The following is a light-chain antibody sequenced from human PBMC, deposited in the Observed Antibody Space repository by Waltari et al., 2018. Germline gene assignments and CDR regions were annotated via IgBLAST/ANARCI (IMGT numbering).Light chain of an antibody. J-gene: IGLJ1*01. CDR3: SSYTSSSFYV. CDR1: SSYVGGYNY. Sequence: QSALTRPASVSGSPGQSITISCPGTSSYVGGYNYVSWYQQHPGKAPKLMIYEVSNRPSGVSNRFSGSKSGNTASLTISGLQAEDEADYYCSSYTSSSFYVFGTGTKVTVL. CDR2: EVS. V-gene: IGLV2-14*01.